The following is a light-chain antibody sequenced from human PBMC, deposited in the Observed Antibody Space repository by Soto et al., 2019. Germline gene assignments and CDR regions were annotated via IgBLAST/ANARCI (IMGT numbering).Light chain of an antibody. CDR1: QSISSY. V-gene: IGKV1-39*01. Sequence: DIQMTQSPSSLSASVGDRVTITCRASQSISSYLNWYQQKPGKVPKLLMYSASNLQSGVPSRFSGSGSGTDFSLTIRSLQPEDFATYYCQQSYSTPYTFGQGTKLEIK. CDR3: QQSYSTPYT. J-gene: IGKJ2*01. CDR2: SAS.